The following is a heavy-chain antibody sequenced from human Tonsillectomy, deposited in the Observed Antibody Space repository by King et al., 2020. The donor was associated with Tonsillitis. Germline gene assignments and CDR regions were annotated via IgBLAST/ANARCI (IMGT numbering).Heavy chain of an antibody. CDR2: SIPPFGTA. CDR1: GGTFSSYA. V-gene: IGHV1-69*12. D-gene: IGHD3-22*01. Sequence: QIQLVQSGAEVKKPGSSVKVSCKASGGTFSSYAISWVRQAPGQGLEWMGGSIPPFGTANYAQKFQGRVTITADESTSTAYMELSSLRSEDTAVYYCAREGDDDRSGYWVGPPWGHWGQGTLVTVSS. J-gene: IGHJ4*02. CDR3: AREGDDDRSGYWVGPPWGH.